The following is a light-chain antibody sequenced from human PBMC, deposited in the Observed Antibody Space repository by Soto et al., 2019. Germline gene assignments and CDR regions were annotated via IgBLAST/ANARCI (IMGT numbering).Light chain of an antibody. CDR3: QVWDTTNPVI. CDR1: NIEIKS. CDR2: DDG. V-gene: IGLV3-21*02. Sequence: SYELTQPPSVSVAPGQTARITCGGNNIEIKSVHWYQQQPGQAPVLVVYDDGDRTTGIPERFSGSKSGNTATLTTSRVEAGGEADYYCQVWDTTNPVIFGGGTKLTVL. J-gene: IGLJ2*01.